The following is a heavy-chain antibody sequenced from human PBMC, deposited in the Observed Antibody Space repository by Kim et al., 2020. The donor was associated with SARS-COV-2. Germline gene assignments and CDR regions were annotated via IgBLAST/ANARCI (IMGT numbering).Heavy chain of an antibody. Sequence: GGSLRLSCAASGFTFGDYAMHWVRQAPGKGLEWVSGIRWDGGSIDYVDSVKGRFTISRDNAKNSLYLQMNSLRAEDTALYYCAKGEYYYGKYDCDYWGQGTLVTVSS. CDR1: GFTFGDYA. CDR3: AKGEYYYGKYDCDY. J-gene: IGHJ4*02. V-gene: IGHV3-9*01. CDR2: IRWDGGSI. D-gene: IGHD1-26*01.